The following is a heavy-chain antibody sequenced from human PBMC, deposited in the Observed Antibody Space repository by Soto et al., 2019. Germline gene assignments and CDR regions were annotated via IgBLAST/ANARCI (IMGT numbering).Heavy chain of an antibody. CDR3: ASPKIAFYNWFDP. D-gene: IGHD3-3*02. CDR2: IYYSGRP. Sequence: QLQLQESGPGLVKPSETLSLTCTVSGGSISSSSYYWGWIRQPPGKGLEWIGSIYYSGRPYYNPSLKSRVTISVDTSKNQFSLKLSSVTAADTAVYYCASPKIAFYNWFDPWGKGTLVTVSS. V-gene: IGHV4-39*01. CDR1: GGSISSSSYY. J-gene: IGHJ5*02.